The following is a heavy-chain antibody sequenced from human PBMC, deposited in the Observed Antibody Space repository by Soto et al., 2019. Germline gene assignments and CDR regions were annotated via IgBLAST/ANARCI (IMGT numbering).Heavy chain of an antibody. CDR2: ISYDGSNK. CDR1: GFTFSSYG. J-gene: IGHJ6*03. Sequence: PGGSLRLSCAASGFTFSSYGMHWVRQAPGKGLEWVAVISYDGSNKYYADSVKGRFTISRDNSKNTLYLQMNSLRAEDTAVYYCVKDGIAAAGTNYYYYMDVWGKGTTVTVSS. CDR3: VKDGIAAAGTNYYYYMDV. D-gene: IGHD6-13*01. V-gene: IGHV3-30*18.